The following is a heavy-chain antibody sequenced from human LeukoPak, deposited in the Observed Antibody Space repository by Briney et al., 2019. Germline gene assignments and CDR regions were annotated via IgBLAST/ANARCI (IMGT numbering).Heavy chain of an antibody. D-gene: IGHD1-26*01. J-gene: IGHJ6*03. CDR1: GFTFNNYG. V-gene: IGHV3-30*02. CDR3: ARGSYYYYYYMDV. Sequence: GGSLRLSCAASGFTFNNYGMHWVRQAPGKGLEWVSFIRYDGSNKYYADSVKGRFTISRDNSKNTLYLQMNSLRAEDTAVYYCARGSYYYYYYMDVWGKGTTVTISS. CDR2: IRYDGSNK.